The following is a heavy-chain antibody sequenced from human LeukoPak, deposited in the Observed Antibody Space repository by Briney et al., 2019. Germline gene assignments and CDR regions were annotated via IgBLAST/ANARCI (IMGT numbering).Heavy chain of an antibody. CDR3: AKDVVYYYYYMDV. CDR2: IRYDGSNE. J-gene: IGHJ6*03. V-gene: IGHV3-30*02. Sequence: PGGSLRLSCAASGFTFSSYGMHWVRQAPGKGLEWVAFIRYDGSNEYYADSVKGRFTISRDNSKSTLYLQMNSLRAEDTAVYYCAKDVVYYYYYMDVWGKGTTVTVSS. D-gene: IGHD2-21*01. CDR1: GFTFSSYG.